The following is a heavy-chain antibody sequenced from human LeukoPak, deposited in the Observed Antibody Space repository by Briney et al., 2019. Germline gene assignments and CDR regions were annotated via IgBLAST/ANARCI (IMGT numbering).Heavy chain of an antibody. D-gene: IGHD4-17*01. CDR2: ISGSGGSR. Sequence: GGSLRLSCAASGFTFSNYAMSWVRQAPGKGLEWVSAISGSGGSRYYADSVKGRFTISIDNSKNTLYLQVNSLRAEDTAVFYCAKFGDFANYWGQGTLVTVSS. J-gene: IGHJ4*02. CDR1: GFTFSNYA. CDR3: AKFGDFANY. V-gene: IGHV3-23*01.